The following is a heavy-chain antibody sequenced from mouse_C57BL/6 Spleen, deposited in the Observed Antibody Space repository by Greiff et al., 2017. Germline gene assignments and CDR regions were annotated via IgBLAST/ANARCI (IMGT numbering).Heavy chain of an antibody. CDR2: ISSGSSTI. Sequence: DVMLVESGGGLVKPGGSLKLSCAASGFTFSDYGMHWVRQAPEKGLEWVAYISSGSSTIYYADTVKGRFTISRDNAKNTLFLQMTSLRSEDTAMYYCARKEGFYYAMDYWGQGTSVTVSS. J-gene: IGHJ4*01. CDR1: GFTFSDYG. V-gene: IGHV5-17*01. CDR3: ARKEGFYYAMDY.